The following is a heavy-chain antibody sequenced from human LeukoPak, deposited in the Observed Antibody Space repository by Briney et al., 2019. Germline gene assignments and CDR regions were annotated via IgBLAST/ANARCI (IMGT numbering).Heavy chain of an antibody. J-gene: IGHJ4*02. Sequence: GASVTVSCTASGYTFTSYDINWVRQATGQGLEWMGWMNPNSGNTGYAQKFQGRVTMTRNTSISTAYMELSSLRSEDTTVYYCARGPDPPYYDFWSGYFTYYFDYWGQGTLVTVSS. CDR2: MNPNSGNT. CDR1: GYTFTSYD. CDR3: ARGPDPPYYDFWSGYFTYYFDY. D-gene: IGHD3-3*01. V-gene: IGHV1-8*01.